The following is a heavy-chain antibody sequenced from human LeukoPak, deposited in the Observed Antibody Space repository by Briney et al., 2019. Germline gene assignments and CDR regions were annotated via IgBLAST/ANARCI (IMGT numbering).Heavy chain of an antibody. CDR3: ARATSGCGGTCPSDH. CDR2: IHDNGDS. Sequence: PSETLSLTCTVSGGSISGYFWIWIRQPAGKGLEWIGSIHDNGDSNHNPSLKSRITMTLDTSRNQVSLKLTSVTAADTAVYYCARATSGCGGTCPSDHWGPGTLVTVSS. J-gene: IGHJ5*02. V-gene: IGHV4-4*07. CDR1: GGSISGYF. D-gene: IGHD2-15*01.